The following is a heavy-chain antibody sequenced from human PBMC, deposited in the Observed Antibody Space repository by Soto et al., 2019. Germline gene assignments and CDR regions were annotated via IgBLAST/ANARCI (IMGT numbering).Heavy chain of an antibody. CDR1: GYTFTSYY. Sequence: QVQLVQSGAEVKEPGASVKVSCKASGYTFTSYYLHWVRQAPGQGLEWMGIINPSGGSTTYAQKFKGRVTMTRDTATSTVYMELSSLRSEDTAVYYCARVGCSGGSCYAVDYWGQGTLVTVSS. V-gene: IGHV1-46*01. J-gene: IGHJ4*02. CDR2: INPSGGST. CDR3: ARVGCSGGSCYAVDY. D-gene: IGHD2-15*01.